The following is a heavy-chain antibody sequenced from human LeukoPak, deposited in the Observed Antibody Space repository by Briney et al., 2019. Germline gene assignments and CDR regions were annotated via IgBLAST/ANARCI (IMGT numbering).Heavy chain of an antibody. Sequence: SETLSLTCTVSGGSISSSSYYWGWIRQPPGKGLEWIGSIYYSGSTYYNPSLKSRVTISADTSKNQFSLKLSSVTAADTAVYYCARVGRLSYDFSFDYWGQGTLVTVSS. CDR1: GGSISSSSYY. CDR3: ARVGRLSYDFSFDY. CDR2: IYYSGST. J-gene: IGHJ4*02. D-gene: IGHD3-3*01. V-gene: IGHV4-39*01.